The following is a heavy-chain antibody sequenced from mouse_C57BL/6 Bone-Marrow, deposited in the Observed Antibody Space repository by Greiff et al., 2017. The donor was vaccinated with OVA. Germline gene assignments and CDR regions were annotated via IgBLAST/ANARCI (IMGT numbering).Heavy chain of an antibody. CDR3: TRGYSNYYAMDY. V-gene: IGHV1-15*01. CDR1: GYTFTDYE. CDR2: IDPETGGP. Sequence: ESGAELVRPGASVTLSCKASGYTFTDYEMHWVKQTPVHGLEWIGAIDPETGGPAYNQKFKGKAILTADKSSRTAYMELRSLTSEDSAVYYCTRGYSNYYAMDYWGQGTSVTVSS. J-gene: IGHJ4*01. D-gene: IGHD2-5*01.